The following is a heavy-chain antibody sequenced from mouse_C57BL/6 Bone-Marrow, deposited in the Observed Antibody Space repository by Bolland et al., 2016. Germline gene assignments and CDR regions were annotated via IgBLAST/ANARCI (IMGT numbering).Heavy chain of an antibody. CDR3: ARGNAMDY. D-gene: IGHD1-1*02. J-gene: IGHJ3*01. Sequence: INPNNGGTSYNQKFKGKATLTVDKSSSTAYMELRSLTSEDSAVYYCARGNAMDYWGQGTLV. V-gene: IGHV1-26*01. CDR2: INPNNGGT.